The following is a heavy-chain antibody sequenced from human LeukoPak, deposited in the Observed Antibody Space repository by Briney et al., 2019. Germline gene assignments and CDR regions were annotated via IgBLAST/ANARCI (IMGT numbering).Heavy chain of an antibody. J-gene: IGHJ3*02. V-gene: IGHV3-21*01. CDR1: GFTFSSYS. Sequence: GGSLRLSCAASGFTFSSYSMNWVRQAPGKGLEWVSSISSSSSYIYYADSVKGRFTISRDNAKNPLYLQMNSLRAEDTAVYYCASRRISSRAFDIWGQGTMVTVSS. D-gene: IGHD2-15*01. CDR2: ISSSSSYI. CDR3: ASRRISSRAFDI.